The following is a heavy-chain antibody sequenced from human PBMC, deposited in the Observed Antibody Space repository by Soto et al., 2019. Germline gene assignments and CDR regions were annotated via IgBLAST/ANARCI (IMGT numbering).Heavy chain of an antibody. Sequence: SETLSLTCTVSGGSISSSASYWGWIRQPPGKGLEWIGNMYYSGSTYYNPSLKSRVTISVDTSKNQFSLRLSSVTAADTAVYFCARLGFYYQSLDPWGPGTLVTVSS. D-gene: IGHD3-22*01. V-gene: IGHV4-39*01. CDR2: MYYSGST. J-gene: IGHJ5*02. CDR1: GGSISSSASY. CDR3: ARLGFYYQSLDP.